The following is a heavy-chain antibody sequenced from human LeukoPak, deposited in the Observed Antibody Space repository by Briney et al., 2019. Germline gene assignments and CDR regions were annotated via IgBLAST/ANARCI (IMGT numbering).Heavy chain of an antibody. Sequence: PGGSLRLSCAASGFTLSSFWMAWVRQAPGKGPEWVANIKEDGSDKYYVDSVRGRFTISRDNAKKSLYLQMNSLRAEDTAVYYCARCGTYDYVFVAWGQGTLVTVSS. CDR1: GFTLSSFW. J-gene: IGHJ5*02. CDR3: ARCGTYDYVFVA. V-gene: IGHV3-7*02. CDR2: IKEDGSDK. D-gene: IGHD3-16*01.